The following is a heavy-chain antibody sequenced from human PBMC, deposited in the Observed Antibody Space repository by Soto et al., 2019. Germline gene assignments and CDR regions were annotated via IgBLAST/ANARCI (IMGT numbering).Heavy chain of an antibody. J-gene: IGHJ6*02. V-gene: IGHV3-9*01. CDR2: ISWNSGSI. CDR3: ASNYAYAEGYYYYGIDV. CDR1: GFTFDDYA. D-gene: IGHD3-16*01. Sequence: PGGSLRLSCAASGFTFDDYAMHWVRQAPGKGLEWVSGISWNSGSIGYADSVKGRFTISRDNAKNSLYLQMNSLGAEDTAVYYCASNYAYAEGYYYYGIDVWGQGTTVTVSS.